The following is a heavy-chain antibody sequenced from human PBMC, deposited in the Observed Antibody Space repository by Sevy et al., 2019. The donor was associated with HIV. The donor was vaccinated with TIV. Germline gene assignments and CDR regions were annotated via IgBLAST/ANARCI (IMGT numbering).Heavy chain of an antibody. CDR3: AREVAGRIAVAGISYYGMDV. D-gene: IGHD6-19*01. V-gene: IGHV3-30-3*01. J-gene: IGHJ6*02. CDR1: GFTFSSYA. CDR2: ISYDGSNK. Sequence: GGSLRLSCAASGFTFSSYAMHWVRQAPGKGLEWVAVISYDGSNKYYADSVKGRFTISRDNSKNTLYLQMNSLRAEDTALYYCAREVAGRIAVAGISYYGMDVWGQGTTVTVSS.